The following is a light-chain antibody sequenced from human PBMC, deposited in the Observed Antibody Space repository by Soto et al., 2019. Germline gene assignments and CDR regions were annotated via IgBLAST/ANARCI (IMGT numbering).Light chain of an antibody. Sequence: EIVMTQSPATLSVSPGERATLSCRASESVSRDLGWYLQEPGQAPRLLIYGASTRATGIPDRFSGSGSGTDFTLTINSLQSEDFVVYYCQKYNQWPLTFGGGTKVEVK. V-gene: IGKV3-15*01. J-gene: IGKJ4*01. CDR2: GAS. CDR1: ESVSRD. CDR3: QKYNQWPLT.